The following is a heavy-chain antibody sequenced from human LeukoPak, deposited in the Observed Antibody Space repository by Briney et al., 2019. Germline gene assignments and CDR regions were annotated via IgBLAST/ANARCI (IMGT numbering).Heavy chain of an antibody. Sequence: PGGSLRFSCAASGFTFSTYGMHWVRQAPGRGLEWVAVIWYDGTNKYYGDSVKGRFTISRDNSKNTLYLQMNSLRAEDTAVYYCARAVGPFDYWGQGTLVTVSS. V-gene: IGHV3-33*01. CDR3: ARAVGPFDY. CDR1: GFTFSTYG. CDR2: IWYDGTNK. J-gene: IGHJ4*02.